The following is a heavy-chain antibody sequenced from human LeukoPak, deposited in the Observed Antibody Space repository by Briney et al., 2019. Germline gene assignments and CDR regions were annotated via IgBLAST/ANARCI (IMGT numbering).Heavy chain of an antibody. CDR3: AKEEVPDDY. J-gene: IGHJ4*02. V-gene: IGHV3-23*01. CDR2: ISISGGTT. Sequence: GALRLSCAVFGFTFSNSAISWVRQAPGKGLEWVSGISISGGTTYYAASVKGRFTISRDNSKNTVYLQLNSLRAEDTAVYYCAKEEVPDDYWGQGTLVTVSS. D-gene: IGHD1-1*01. CDR1: GFTFSNSA.